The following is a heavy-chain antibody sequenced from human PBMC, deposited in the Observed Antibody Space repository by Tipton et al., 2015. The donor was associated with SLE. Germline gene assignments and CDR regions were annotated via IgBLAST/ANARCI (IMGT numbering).Heavy chain of an antibody. J-gene: IGHJ6*02. CDR1: GYSISSGYY. D-gene: IGHD2-2*02. CDR2: IYHSGST. CDR3: ARDARELLYYYYYYGMDV. Sequence: TLSLTCTVSGYSISSGYYWGWIRQPPGKGLEWIGSIYHSGSTYYNPSPKSRVTISVDTSKNQFSLKLSSVTAADTAVYYCARDARELLYYYYYYGMDVWGQGTTVTVSS. V-gene: IGHV4-38-2*02.